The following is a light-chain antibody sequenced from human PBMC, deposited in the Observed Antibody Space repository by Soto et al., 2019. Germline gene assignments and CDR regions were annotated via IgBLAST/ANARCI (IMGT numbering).Light chain of an antibody. Sequence: NQWTLKASSLSAYVDNRVTITCRASQSISNYLNWYQQKPGKAPKLLIYAASSLQSGVPSRFSGSGSGTDFTLTICRLQPENFVTYYWQPSYSTPIVGAGTKVEIK. CDR1: QSISNY. CDR3: QPSYSTPI. CDR2: AAS. J-gene: IGKJ3*01. V-gene: IGKV1-39*01.